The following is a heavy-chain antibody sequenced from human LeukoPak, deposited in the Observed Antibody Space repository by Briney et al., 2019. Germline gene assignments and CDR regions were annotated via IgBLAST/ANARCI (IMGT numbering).Heavy chain of an antibody. J-gene: IGHJ1*01. D-gene: IGHD6-13*01. V-gene: IGHV4-61*02. CDR3: ARVEHGGSSSWSAEYFQH. CDR1: GGSISSGSYY. CDR2: IYTSGST. Sequence: PSETLSLTCAVSGGSISSGSYYWSWIRQPAGKGLEWVGRIYTSGSTNYNPSLKSRVTISVDTSKNQFSLKLSSVTAADTAVYYCARVEHGGSSSWSAEYFQHWGQGTLVTVSS.